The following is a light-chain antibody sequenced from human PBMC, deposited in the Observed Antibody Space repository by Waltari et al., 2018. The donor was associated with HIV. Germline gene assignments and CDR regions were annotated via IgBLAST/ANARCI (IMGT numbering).Light chain of an antibody. CDR1: SSDVGGYNQ. V-gene: IGLV2-14*01. CDR2: EVS. Sequence: QSALTQPASVSGSPGPSITISCTGASSDVGGYNQVPWYQQHPGKAPKLMIYEVSNRPSGVSNRFSGSKSGNTASLTISGLRAEDEADYYCSSYTGSSSVVFGGGTKLTVL. J-gene: IGLJ3*02. CDR3: SSYTGSSSVV.